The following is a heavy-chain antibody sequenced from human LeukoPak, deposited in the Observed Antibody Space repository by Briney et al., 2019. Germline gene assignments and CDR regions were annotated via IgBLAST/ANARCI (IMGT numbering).Heavy chain of an antibody. CDR1: GGSISSYY. Sequence: PSETLSLTCTVSGGSISSYYWSWIRQPPGKGLEWIGYIYYSGSTNYNPSLKSRVTISVDTSKNQFSLKLSSVTAADTAVYYCATHDYGDYGVSGAFDIWGQGTMVTVSS. J-gene: IGHJ3*02. V-gene: IGHV4-59*01. CDR3: ATHDYGDYGVSGAFDI. CDR2: IYYSGST. D-gene: IGHD4-17*01.